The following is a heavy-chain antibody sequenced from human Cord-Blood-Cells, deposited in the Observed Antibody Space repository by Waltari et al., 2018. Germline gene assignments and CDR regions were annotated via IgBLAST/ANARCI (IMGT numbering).Heavy chain of an antibody. CDR2: IYYSGST. D-gene: IGHD6-13*01. Sequence: QLQLQESGPGLVKPSETLSLTCTVSGGSLSSSSYYWGWIRPPPGKGLEWIGSIYYSGSTYYNPSLKSRVTISVDTSKNQFSLKLSSVTAADTAVYYCARRFSSSNSSWYFDYWGQGTLVTVSS. CDR1: GGSLSSSSYY. V-gene: IGHV4-39*07. J-gene: IGHJ4*02. CDR3: ARRFSSSNSSWYFDY.